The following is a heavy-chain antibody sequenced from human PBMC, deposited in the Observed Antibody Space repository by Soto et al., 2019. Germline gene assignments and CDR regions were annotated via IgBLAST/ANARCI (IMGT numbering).Heavy chain of an antibody. CDR1: GGPVKSDY. CDR3: ARNIEVGWFDP. V-gene: IGHV4-59*02. CDR2: IYYSGSS. D-gene: IGHD6-19*01. Sequence: SETLSLTCNVSGGPVKSDYWSWIRQPPGKGLEWIGYIYYSGSSNYNPSLRSRVTISVDTSKNQFSLKLSFVTAADTAVYYCARNIEVGWFDPWGQGTLVT. J-gene: IGHJ5*02.